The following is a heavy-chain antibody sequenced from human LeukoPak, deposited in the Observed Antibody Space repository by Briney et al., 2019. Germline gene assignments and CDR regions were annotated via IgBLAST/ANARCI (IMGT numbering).Heavy chain of an antibody. Sequence: GGSLRLSCASSGFTFTSYAVSWVRQAPGKGLEWVSTISYSGGTTYHADSVKGRFTISRDNARNSLYLQMNSLRAEDTAVYYCARANIVGATRFDYWGQGTLVTVSS. V-gene: IGHV3-23*01. CDR2: ISYSGGTT. CDR1: GFTFTSYA. CDR3: ARANIVGATRFDY. J-gene: IGHJ4*02. D-gene: IGHD1-26*01.